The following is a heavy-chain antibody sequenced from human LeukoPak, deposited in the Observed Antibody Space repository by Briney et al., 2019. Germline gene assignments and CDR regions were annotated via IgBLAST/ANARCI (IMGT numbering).Heavy chain of an antibody. Sequence: GGSLRLSCAVSGFTVSSNYVSWVRQAPGKGLEWVSVIYSGGSTYYADSVKGRFTISRDNSKNTLYLQMNSLRAEDTAVYYCARELGYCSGASCYFKYYGMDVWGQGTTVTVFS. D-gene: IGHD2-15*01. V-gene: IGHV3-53*01. CDR2: IYSGGST. CDR1: GFTVSSNY. CDR3: ARELGYCSGASCYFKYYGMDV. J-gene: IGHJ6*02.